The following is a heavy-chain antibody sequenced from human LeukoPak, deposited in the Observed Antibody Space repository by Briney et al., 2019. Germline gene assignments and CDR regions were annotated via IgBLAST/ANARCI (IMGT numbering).Heavy chain of an antibody. D-gene: IGHD5-18*01. Sequence: SETLSLTCTVSGGSISYYYLSWIRQPPGKGLNWFGYIYYSGSTSYNPSLKSRLIISVDTSKNQFSLKLNPVTAADTAVYYCARGGSSYGYYFDYWGQGTLVTVSS. J-gene: IGHJ4*02. CDR2: IYYSGST. V-gene: IGHV4-59*01. CDR3: ARGGSSYGYYFDY. CDR1: GGSISYYY.